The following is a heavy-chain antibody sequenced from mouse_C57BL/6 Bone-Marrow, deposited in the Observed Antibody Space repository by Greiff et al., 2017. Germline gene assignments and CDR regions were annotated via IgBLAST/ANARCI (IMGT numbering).Heavy chain of an antibody. Sequence: VQLQQSGAELVRPGASVKLSCTASGFNIKDYYMHWVKQRPAQGLEWIGWIDPDNGDTEYAPKFQGKATLTADTSSNTAYMQLSSLTSEDDAVYYCARSRDYFDYWGQGTTLTVSA. CDR3: ARSRDYFDY. V-gene: IGHV14-4*01. CDR1: GFNIKDYY. D-gene: IGHD1-1*01. CDR2: IDPDNGDT. J-gene: IGHJ2*01.